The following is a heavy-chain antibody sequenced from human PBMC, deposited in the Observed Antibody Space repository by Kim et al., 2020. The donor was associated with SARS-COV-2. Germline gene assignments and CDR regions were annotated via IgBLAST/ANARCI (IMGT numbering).Heavy chain of an antibody. CDR3: AKDLRVTRKHIGYCSSTSCYPHINYGMDV. CDR1: GFTFDDYA. Sequence: GGSLRLSCAASGFTFDDYAMHWVRQAPGKGLEWVSLISGDGGSTYYADSVKGRFTISRDNSKNSLYLQMNSLRTEDTALYYCAKDLRVTRKHIGYCSSTSCYPHINYGMDVWGQGTTVTVSS. J-gene: IGHJ6*02. D-gene: IGHD2-2*01. V-gene: IGHV3-43*02. CDR2: ISGDGGST.